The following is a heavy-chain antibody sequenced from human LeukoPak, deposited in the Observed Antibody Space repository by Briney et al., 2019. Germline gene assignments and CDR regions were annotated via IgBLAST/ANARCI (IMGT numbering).Heavy chain of an antibody. CDR3: ARDLHDFWSYGMDV. Sequence: GGSLRLSCAASGFTFSSYSMNWVRQAPGKGLEWVSSISSSSSYLYYADSVKGRFTISRDNAKNSLYLQMNSLRAEDTAVYYCARDLHDFWSYGMDVWGQGTTVTVSS. CDR1: GFTFSSYS. CDR2: ISSSSSYL. V-gene: IGHV3-21*01. D-gene: IGHD3-3*01. J-gene: IGHJ6*01.